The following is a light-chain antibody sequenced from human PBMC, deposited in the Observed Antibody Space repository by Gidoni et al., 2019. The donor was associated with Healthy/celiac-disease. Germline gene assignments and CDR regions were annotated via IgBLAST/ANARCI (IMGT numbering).Light chain of an antibody. CDR1: QSVRSSY. J-gene: IGKJ2*01. CDR2: DAS. V-gene: IGKV3D-20*01. CDR3: QQYGSSPYT. Sequence: EIVLTQSAATLPLSPGERATLSCGASQSVRSSYLAWYQQKPGLAPRLLIYDASSRATGIPDRFSGSGSGTDFTLTISRLEPEDFAVYYCQQYGSSPYTFGQGTKLEIK.